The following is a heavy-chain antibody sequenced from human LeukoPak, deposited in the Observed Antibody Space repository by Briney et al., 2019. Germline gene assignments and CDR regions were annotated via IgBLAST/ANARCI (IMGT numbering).Heavy chain of an antibody. CDR2: ISGSGGST. Sequence: GGSLRLSCAASGFTFSSYAMNWVRQAPGKGLEWVSGISGSGGSTYYADSVKGRFTISRDNSKNTLYLQMNSLRAEDTAVYYCAKEGWGIAAAGPFDYWGQGTLVTVSS. CDR3: AKEGWGIAAAGPFDY. D-gene: IGHD6-13*01. CDR1: GFTFSSYA. J-gene: IGHJ4*02. V-gene: IGHV3-23*01.